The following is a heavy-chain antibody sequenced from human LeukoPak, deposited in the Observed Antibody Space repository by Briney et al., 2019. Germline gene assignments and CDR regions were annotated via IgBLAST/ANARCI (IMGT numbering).Heavy chain of an antibody. J-gene: IGHJ4*02. CDR1: GGSISSYC. V-gene: IGHV4-59*01. Sequence: SETLSLTRTVSGGSISSYCWSWIRQPPGKGLEWIGYIYYSGTTNYNPSLKSRVTISVDTSKNQFSLKLSSVTAADTAVYYCARGVYIVAAQYGYWGQGTLVTVSS. CDR3: ARGVYIVAAQYGY. CDR2: IYYSGTT. D-gene: IGHD6-13*01.